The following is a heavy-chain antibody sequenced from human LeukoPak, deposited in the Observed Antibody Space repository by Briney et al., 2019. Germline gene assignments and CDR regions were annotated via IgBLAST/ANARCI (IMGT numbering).Heavy chain of an antibody. CDR3: ARAHGRITRDAYFDY. CDR1: GFTFSSYS. CDR2: ISSSSSTI. D-gene: IGHD3-10*01. V-gene: IGHV3-48*02. J-gene: IGHJ4*02. Sequence: PGGSLRLSCAASGFTFSSYSMNWVRQAPGKGLEWVSYISSSSSTIYYADSVKGRFTISRDNAKNSLYLQMNSLRDEDTAVYYCARAHGRITRDAYFDYWGQGTLVTVSS.